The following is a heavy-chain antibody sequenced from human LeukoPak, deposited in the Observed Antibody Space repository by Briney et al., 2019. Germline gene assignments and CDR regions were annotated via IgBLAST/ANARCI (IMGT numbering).Heavy chain of an antibody. CDR3: ARDLPWIQLWLRSDYGMDV. CDR1: GYTFTSYG. V-gene: IGHV1-18*01. D-gene: IGHD5-18*01. CDR2: ISAYNGNT. J-gene: IGHJ6*02. Sequence: GASVKVSCKASGYTFTSYGISWVRQAPGQGLEWMGWISAYNGNTNYAQKLQGRVTMTTDTSTSTAYMELRSLRSDDTAVYYCARDLPWIQLWLRSDYGMDVWGQGTTVTVSS.